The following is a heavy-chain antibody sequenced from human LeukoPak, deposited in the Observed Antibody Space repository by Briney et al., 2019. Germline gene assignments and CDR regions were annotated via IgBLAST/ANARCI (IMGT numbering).Heavy chain of an antibody. CDR3: AKDVAEGVLTGYYMQHFDN. J-gene: IGHJ4*02. CDR1: GFTFSSYA. V-gene: IGHV3-30*04. CDR2: VSYDGRNT. Sequence: PGGSLRLSCAASGFTFSSYAMHWVRQAPGKGLEWVAVVSYDGRNTYYADSVKGRFTVSRDNSKNTLSLQMNSLRSEDTAFYYCAKDVAEGVLTGYYMQHFDNWGQGILVTVSS. D-gene: IGHD3-9*01.